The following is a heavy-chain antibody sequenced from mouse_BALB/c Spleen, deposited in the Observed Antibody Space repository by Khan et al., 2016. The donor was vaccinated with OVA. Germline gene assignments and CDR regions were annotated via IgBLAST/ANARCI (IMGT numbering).Heavy chain of an antibody. J-gene: IGHJ2*01. Sequence: LQESGAELAKPGASVKMSCKASGYTFTTYWMHWVKQRPGQGLEWIGYINPTSGYTDYNEKFKDRATLSADKSSSPSYMQLRSLTSEDSAGYYCTRDRIDYWGQGTTLTVSS. CDR3: TRDRIDY. V-gene: IGHV1-7*01. CDR2: INPTSGYT. CDR1: GYTFTTYW.